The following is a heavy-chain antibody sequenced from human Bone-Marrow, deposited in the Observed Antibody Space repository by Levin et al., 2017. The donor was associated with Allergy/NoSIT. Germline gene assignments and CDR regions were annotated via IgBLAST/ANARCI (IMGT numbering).Heavy chain of an antibody. D-gene: IGHD1-1*01. J-gene: IGHJ4*02. V-gene: IGHV3-30*18. Sequence: SCAASGFTFSSYGMHWVRQAPGKGLEWVALISYDGEYEFYVDSVQGRFTVSRDNSKNTVFLQMNSLKSDDTAVYYCAKGPSGATLGDHWGQGTQVIVS. CDR2: ISYDGEYE. CDR3: AKGPSGATLGDH. CDR1: GFTFSSYG.